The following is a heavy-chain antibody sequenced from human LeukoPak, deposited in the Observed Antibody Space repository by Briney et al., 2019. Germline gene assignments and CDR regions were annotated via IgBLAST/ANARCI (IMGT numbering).Heavy chain of an antibody. V-gene: IGHV3-74*01. CDR2: INNDGSGT. CDR3: SRGGLGSRPDY. J-gene: IGHJ4*02. Sequence: GGSLRLSCAASGFTFNRHWMHWVRHAPGKGLVWVSYINNDGSGTIYADSVKGRFTISRDNAKNTMNLQMNSLRAEDTAVYYCSRGGLGSRPDYWGQGTLVTVSS. D-gene: IGHD3-10*01. CDR1: GFTFNRHW.